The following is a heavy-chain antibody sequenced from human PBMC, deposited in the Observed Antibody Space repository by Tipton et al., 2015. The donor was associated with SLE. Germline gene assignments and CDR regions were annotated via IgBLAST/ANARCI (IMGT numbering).Heavy chain of an antibody. CDR2: IKHGGIEK. CDR3: ARYSHDSGSYLNADY. D-gene: IGHD3-22*01. CDR1: GFSFSNHW. J-gene: IGHJ4*02. V-gene: IGHV3-7*01. Sequence: SLRLSCLGSGFSFSNHWMTWVRQAPGKGLEWVATIKHGGIEKYYVDSVKGRFTISSDDATNSLYLQMNSLRAEDTAVYYCARYSHDSGSYLNADYWGQGALVTVSS.